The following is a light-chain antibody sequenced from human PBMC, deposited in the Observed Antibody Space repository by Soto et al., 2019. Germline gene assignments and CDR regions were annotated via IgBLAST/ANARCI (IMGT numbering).Light chain of an antibody. CDR1: SSNIGAGYD. Sequence: QSVLTQPPSVSGAPGQTVTISCTGSSSNIGAGYDVHWYQQLPGTAPKLLIYANTNRPSGVPDRFSGSKSGTSASLAIIGLQAEDEADYYCQSYDSSLSGYVFGTGTTVTVL. V-gene: IGLV1-40*01. CDR2: ANT. J-gene: IGLJ1*01. CDR3: QSYDSSLSGYV.